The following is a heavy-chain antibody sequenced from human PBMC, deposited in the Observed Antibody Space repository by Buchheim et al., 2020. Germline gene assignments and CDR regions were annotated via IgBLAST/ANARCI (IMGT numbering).Heavy chain of an antibody. D-gene: IGHD1-26*01. CDR1: GGSISSGGYY. CDR2: IYYSGST. Sequence: QVQLQESGPGLVKPSQTLSLTCTVSGGSISSGGYYWSWIRQHPGKGLEWIGYIYYSGSTYYNPSLKGRVTISVDTSKIPFSLKLSSVTAADAAGYYCARAQPAYSGSYCFDYWGQGTL. CDR3: ARAQPAYSGSYCFDY. J-gene: IGHJ4*02. V-gene: IGHV4-31*03.